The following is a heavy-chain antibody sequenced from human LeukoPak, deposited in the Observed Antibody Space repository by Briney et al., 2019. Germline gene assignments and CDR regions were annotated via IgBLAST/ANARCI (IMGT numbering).Heavy chain of an antibody. CDR1: GDSVSSNSAA. V-gene: IGHV6-1*01. D-gene: IGHD6-13*01. J-gene: IGHJ4*02. CDR2: TYYRSKWYN. Sequence: SQTLSLTCAISGDSVSSNSAAWNWIRQSPSRGLEWLGRTYYRSKWYNDYAVSVKSRITINPDTSKNQFSLQLNSVTPEGTAVYYCARGPFLKYSSSWYGFDYWGQGTLVTVSS. CDR3: ARGPFLKYSSSWYGFDY.